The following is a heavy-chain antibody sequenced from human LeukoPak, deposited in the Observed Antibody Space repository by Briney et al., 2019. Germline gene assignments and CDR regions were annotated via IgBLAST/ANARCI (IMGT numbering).Heavy chain of an antibody. CDR1: GFTFSSSA. V-gene: IGHV3-23*01. D-gene: IGHD4-11*01. J-gene: IGHJ4*02. Sequence: PGGSLRLSCAASGFTFSSSAMSWVRQAPGKGLEWVSTIGGNGVNTYYAGSVKGRFTVSRDSSKDTLSLQMNSLRAEDTAVYYCARGVSTFDYWGQGTLVTVSS. CDR2: IGGNGVNT. CDR3: ARGVSTFDY.